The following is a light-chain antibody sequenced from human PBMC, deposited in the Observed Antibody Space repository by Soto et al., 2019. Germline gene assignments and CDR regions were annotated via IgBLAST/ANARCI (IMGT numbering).Light chain of an antibody. CDR1: QDISNY. Sequence: DIQMTQSPSSLSASVGDRVIISCQASQDISNYLNWYQQKPGKAPKLLISDASKLEAGVPSRFNGRGSGTEFTVNISSLQPEDIATYYCQQYDSLPLSFGPGTKVDI. CDR3: QQYDSLPLS. V-gene: IGKV1-33*01. J-gene: IGKJ3*01. CDR2: DAS.